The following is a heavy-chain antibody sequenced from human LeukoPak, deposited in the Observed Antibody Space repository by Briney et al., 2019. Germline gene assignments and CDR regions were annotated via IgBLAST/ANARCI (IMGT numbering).Heavy chain of an antibody. CDR1: GFTFSSYG. CDR3: ARALDYYYYMDV. Sequence: PGGSLRLSCAASGFTFSSYGMHWVRQAPGKGLEWVAFIRYDGSNKYYADSVKGRFTISRDNSKNTLYLQMNSLRAEDTAVYYCARALDYYYYMDVWGKGTTVTVSS. V-gene: IGHV3-30*02. CDR2: IRYDGSNK. J-gene: IGHJ6*03.